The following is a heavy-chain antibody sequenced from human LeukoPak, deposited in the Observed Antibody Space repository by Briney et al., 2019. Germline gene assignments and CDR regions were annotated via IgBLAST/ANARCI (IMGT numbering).Heavy chain of an antibody. CDR1: GFTFSSYS. J-gene: IGHJ4*02. Sequence: PGGSLRLSCAASGFTFSSYSMNWVRQAPGKGLEWVSSISSSSSYIYYADSVKGRFTISRDNAKNSLYLQMNSLRAEDTAVYYCARVRVYGSGSYYGWGQGTLVTVSS. CDR2: ISSSSSYI. CDR3: ARVRVYGSGSYYG. V-gene: IGHV3-21*01. D-gene: IGHD3-10*01.